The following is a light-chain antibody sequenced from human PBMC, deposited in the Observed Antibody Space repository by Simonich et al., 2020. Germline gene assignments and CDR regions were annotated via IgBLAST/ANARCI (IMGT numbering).Light chain of an antibody. V-gene: IGLV1-40*01. CDR3: AAWDDSLSGV. CDR2: GNS. J-gene: IGLJ3*02. Sequence: QSVLTQPPSVSGAPGQRVTISCTGSSANIGAGYDVHWYQQPPGTAPKLLIYGNSNRPSGVPDRFSGSKSGTSASLAITGLQAEDEADYYCAAWDDSLSGVFGGGTKLTVL. CDR1: SANIGAGYD.